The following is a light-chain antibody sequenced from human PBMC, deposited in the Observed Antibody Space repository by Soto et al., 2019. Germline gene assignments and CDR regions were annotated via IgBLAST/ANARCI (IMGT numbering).Light chain of an antibody. V-gene: IGLV2-14*03. Sequence: QSALTQPASVSGSPGQSITISCTGTSSDVGGYNHVSWYQQHPGKAPRLMIYDVSNRPSGVSNRFSGSKSGNTASLTISGLQAEDEADYFCSSYTSSITLVVFGGGTKLTVL. J-gene: IGLJ2*01. CDR1: SSDVGGYNH. CDR3: SSYTSSITLVV. CDR2: DVS.